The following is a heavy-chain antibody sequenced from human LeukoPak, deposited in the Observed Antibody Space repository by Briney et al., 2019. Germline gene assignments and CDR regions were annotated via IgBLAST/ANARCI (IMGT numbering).Heavy chain of an antibody. CDR1: GGTFSSYA. D-gene: IGHD1-26*01. J-gene: IGHJ4*02. V-gene: IGHV1-69*05. CDR3: ARATLEWELRSDYFDY. CDR2: IIPIFGTA. Sequence: ASVKVSCKASGGTFSSYAISWVRQAPGQGLEWMGRIIPIFGTANYAQKFQGRVTITTDESTSTAYMELSSLRSEDTAVYYGARATLEWELRSDYFDYWGQGTLVTVSS.